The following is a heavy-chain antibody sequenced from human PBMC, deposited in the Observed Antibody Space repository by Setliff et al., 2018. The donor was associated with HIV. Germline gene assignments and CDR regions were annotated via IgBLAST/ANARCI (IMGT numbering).Heavy chain of an antibody. V-gene: IGHV3-7*01. CDR1: GFTFSTYW. D-gene: IGHD2-15*01. CDR3: ARGAAYFDY. J-gene: IGHJ4*02. CDR2: IKKDGSEK. Sequence: GGSLRLSCEASGFTFSTYWMSWVRQAPGKGLEWVANIKKDGSEKFYVDSVKGRFTISRDNAKNSLSLQMNSLRAEDTAVYYCARGAAYFDYWGQGTLVTVSS.